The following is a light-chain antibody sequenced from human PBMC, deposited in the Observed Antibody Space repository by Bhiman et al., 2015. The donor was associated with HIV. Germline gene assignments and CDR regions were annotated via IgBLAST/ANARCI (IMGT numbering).Light chain of an antibody. CDR3: CSYAGSSSYV. CDR2: DVS. J-gene: IGLJ1*01. V-gene: IGLV2-23*02. Sequence: QSALTQPASVSGSPGQSITISCTGTSSDVGGYKHVSWYQQHPGKAPKLMIYDVSYRPSGVSNRFSGSKSGNTASLTISGLQAEDEADYYCCSYAGSSSYVFGTGTKVTVL. CDR1: SSDVGGYKH.